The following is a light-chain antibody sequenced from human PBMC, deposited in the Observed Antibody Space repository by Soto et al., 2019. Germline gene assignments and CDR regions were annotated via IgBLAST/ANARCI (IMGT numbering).Light chain of an antibody. Sequence: DIQMTQSPSTLSASVGDRVTITCRTRQSISNYLAWYQQRPGKAPNLLIYKASNLERGVPPRFSGSGSGKAFTLTISSLQPEDFATYYCQQYSGYPLTFGGGTKVDIK. CDR1: QSISNY. V-gene: IGKV1-5*03. CDR3: QQYSGYPLT. CDR2: KAS. J-gene: IGKJ4*01.